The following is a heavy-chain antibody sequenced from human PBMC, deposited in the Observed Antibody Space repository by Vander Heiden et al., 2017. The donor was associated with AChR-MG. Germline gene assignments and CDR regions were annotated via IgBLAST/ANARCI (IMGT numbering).Heavy chain of an antibody. CDR1: GFTFSSYG. Sequence: QVQLVESGGGVVQPGGSLRLSCAASGFTFSSYGMHWVRQAPGKGLEWVAFIRYDGSNKYYADSVKGRFTISRDNSKNTLYLQMNSLRAEDTAVYYCAKGGRANLWFGELLFDYWGQGTLVTVSS. CDR3: AKGGRANLWFGELLFDY. CDR2: IRYDGSNK. J-gene: IGHJ4*02. V-gene: IGHV3-30*02. D-gene: IGHD3-10*01.